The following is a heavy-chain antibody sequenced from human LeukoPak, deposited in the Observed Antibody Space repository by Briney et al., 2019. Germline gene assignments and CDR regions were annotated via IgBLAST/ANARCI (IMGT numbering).Heavy chain of an antibody. CDR2: ISTTNTM. CDR3: ARVRDNSGFSY. CDR1: GFTFSIYS. D-gene: IGHD3-22*01. V-gene: IGHV3-48*02. Sequence: GGSLRLSCAASGFTFSIYSMNWVRQAPGKGLEWVSYISTTNTMYYADSVKGRFTTSRDDAKSSLYLQMNSLRDEDTAVYYCARVRDNSGFSYWGQGTLVTVSS. J-gene: IGHJ4*02.